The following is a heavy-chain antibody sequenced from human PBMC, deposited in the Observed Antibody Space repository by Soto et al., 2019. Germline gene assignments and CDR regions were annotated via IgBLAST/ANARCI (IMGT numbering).Heavy chain of an antibody. CDR1: GGSISSGGYY. Sequence: SETLSLTCTVSGGSISSGGYYWSWIRQHPGKGLEWIGYIYYSGSTYYNPSLKSRVTISVDTSKNQFSLKLSSVTAADTAVYYCARRMAGTKYFATKYYFAYWGQGTLVTVSS. D-gene: IGHD1-7*01. CDR3: ARRMAGTKYFATKYYFAY. V-gene: IGHV4-31*03. CDR2: IYYSGST. J-gene: IGHJ4*02.